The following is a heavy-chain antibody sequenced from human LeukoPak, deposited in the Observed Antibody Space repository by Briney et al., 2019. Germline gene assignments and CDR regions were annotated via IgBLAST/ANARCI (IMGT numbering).Heavy chain of an antibody. CDR3: AKGGGYEAQYYYYYMDV. CDR2: IRYDGSNK. Sequence: GGSLRLSCAASGFTFSSYAMHWVRQAPGKGLEWVAFIRYDGSNKYYADSVKGRFTISRDNSKNTLYLHVNSLRPEDTAVYYCAKGGGYEAQYYYYYMDVWGEGTTVTISS. CDR1: GFTFSSYA. J-gene: IGHJ6*03. V-gene: IGHV3-30*02. D-gene: IGHD5-12*01.